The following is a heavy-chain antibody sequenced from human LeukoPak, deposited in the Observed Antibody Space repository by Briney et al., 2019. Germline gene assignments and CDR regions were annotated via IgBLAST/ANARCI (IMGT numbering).Heavy chain of an antibody. CDR3: ARDILGWFGEAPIDY. D-gene: IGHD3-10*01. CDR2: ISGSGGSR. V-gene: IGHV3-23*01. Sequence: GGSLRLSCAASGFIFGSYAMSWVRQAPGKGLEWVSGISGSGGSRYYVDSEKGRFTISRDNSKNTLYLQMNSLRAEDTAVYYCARDILGWFGEAPIDYWGQGTLVTVSS. J-gene: IGHJ4*02. CDR1: GFIFGSYA.